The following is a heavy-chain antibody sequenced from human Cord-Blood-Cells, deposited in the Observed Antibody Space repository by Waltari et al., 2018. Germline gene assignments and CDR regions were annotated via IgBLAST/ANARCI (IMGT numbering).Heavy chain of an antibody. J-gene: IGHJ4*02. D-gene: IGHD2-2*01. CDR3: ARDSGSAPAAGGPIDY. Sequence: GRFTISRDNAKNSLYLQMNSLRAEDTAVYYCARDSGSAPAAGGPIDYWGQGTLVTVSA. V-gene: IGHV3-21*03.